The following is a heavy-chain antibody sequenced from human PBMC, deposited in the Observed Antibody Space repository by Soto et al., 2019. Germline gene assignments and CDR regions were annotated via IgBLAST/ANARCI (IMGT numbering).Heavy chain of an antibody. D-gene: IGHD2-15*01. Sequence: QVQLVQSGAEVKKPGASVRVSCKASGYIFSNYDINWVRQATGQGLEWMGWMNPNSGNTGYAQRFQGRVTMTRNTSISTADMELSSLRSEDKAVYYCARGPKYGSSGSCLSGSSWFDPWGQGTLVTVSS. J-gene: IGHJ5*02. V-gene: IGHV1-8*02. CDR2: MNPNSGNT. CDR3: ARGPKYGSSGSCLSGSSWFDP. CDR1: GYIFSNYD.